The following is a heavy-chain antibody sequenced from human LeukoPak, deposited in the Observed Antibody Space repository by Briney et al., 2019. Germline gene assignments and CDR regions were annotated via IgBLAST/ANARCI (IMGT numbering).Heavy chain of an antibody. CDR1: GGTFSSYA. J-gene: IGHJ6*03. Sequence: SVKVSCKASGGTFSSYAISWVRQAPGQGLEWMGGIIPIFGTANYAQKFQGRVTITADESTSTAYMELSSLRSEDTAVYYCATQSYGLGKGYMDVWGKGTTVTISS. CDR2: IIPIFGTA. D-gene: IGHD3-10*01. V-gene: IGHV1-69*13. CDR3: ATQSYGLGKGYMDV.